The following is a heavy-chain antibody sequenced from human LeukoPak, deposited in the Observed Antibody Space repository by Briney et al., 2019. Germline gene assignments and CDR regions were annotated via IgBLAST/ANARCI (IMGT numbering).Heavy chain of an antibody. CDR1: GFTFSSYS. CDR3: ARGGPQTGTTWYMDV. D-gene: IGHD1-1*01. J-gene: IGHJ6*03. V-gene: IGHV3-21*01. Sequence: GGSLRLSCAASGFTFSSYSMNWVRQAPGKGLEWVSSISTSSSYIYYADSVKGRFTISRDNAKNSLYLQMNSLRAEDTAVYYCARGGPQTGTTWYMDVWGKGTTVTVSS. CDR2: ISTSSSYI.